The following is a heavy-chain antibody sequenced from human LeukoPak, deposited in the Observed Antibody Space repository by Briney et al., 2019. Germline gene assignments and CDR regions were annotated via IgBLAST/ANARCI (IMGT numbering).Heavy chain of an antibody. CDR1: GFTFDDSG. Sequence: GVSRRLSCAASGFTFDDSGMSWVRQAPGKGLEWVSGINWDGSSTGYADSVKGRFIISRDNAKNSLYLQMNSLRAEDTAVYYCARLLHYHDSSRRASLDYFDYWGQGTLVTVSS. CDR2: INWDGSST. V-gene: IGHV3-20*04. D-gene: IGHD3-22*01. J-gene: IGHJ4*02. CDR3: ARLLHYHDSSRRASLDYFDY.